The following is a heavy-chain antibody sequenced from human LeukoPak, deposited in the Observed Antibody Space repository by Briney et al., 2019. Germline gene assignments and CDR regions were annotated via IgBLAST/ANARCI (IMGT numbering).Heavy chain of an antibody. J-gene: IGHJ2*01. CDR2: ISSSGSTI. CDR1: GFTFSSYE. Sequence: GGSLRLSCAASGFTFSSYEMNWVRQAPGKGLEWVSYISSSGSTIYYADSVKGRFTISRDNAKNSLYLQMDSLRAEDTAVYYCARDRLYCGGDCYQLDLWGRGTLVTVSS. CDR3: ARDRLYCGGDCYQLDL. V-gene: IGHV3-48*03. D-gene: IGHD2-21*02.